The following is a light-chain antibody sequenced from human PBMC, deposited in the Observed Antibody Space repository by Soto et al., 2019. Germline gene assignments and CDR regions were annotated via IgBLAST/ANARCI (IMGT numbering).Light chain of an antibody. CDR1: QSVSSN. CDR2: GAS. V-gene: IGKV3-15*01. J-gene: IGKJ1*01. CDR3: QQYNNWPPRAWT. Sequence: EIVMTQSPATLSVSPGERATLSCRASQSVSSNLAWYQQKPDQAPRLLIYGASTRATGIPARFSGSGSGTEFTLTISSLQSEDFAVYYGQQYNNWPPRAWTFGQGTKVEIK.